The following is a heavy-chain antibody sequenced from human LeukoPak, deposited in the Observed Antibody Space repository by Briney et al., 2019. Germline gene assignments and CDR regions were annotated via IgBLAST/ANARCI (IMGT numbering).Heavy chain of an antibody. V-gene: IGHV2-70*11. D-gene: IGHD1-26*01. CDR3: ERIVSIRSGTYFEDS. Sequence: SGPTLVNPTQTLTLTCTFSGFSLRRTAMCVTWIRQPPGKAMEWLARIDWDDDKYYRPSLETRLSISKDTSINQVVLTMTNMEPEDTATYYSERIVSIRSGTYFEDSWGQGTLVTVSS. J-gene: IGHJ5*01. CDR1: GFSLRRTAMC. CDR2: IDWDDDK.